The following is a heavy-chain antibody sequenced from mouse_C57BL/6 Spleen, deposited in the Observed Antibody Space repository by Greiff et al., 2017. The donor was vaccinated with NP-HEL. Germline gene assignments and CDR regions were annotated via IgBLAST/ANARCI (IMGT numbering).Heavy chain of an antibody. CDR3: TTGYGSSWLAN. D-gene: IGHD1-1*01. CDR2: IDPEDGDT. Sequence: VQLQQPGAELVRPGASVKLSCTASGFNIKDSYMHWVKQRPEQGLEWIGRIDPEDGDTEYAPKFQGKATMTADTSSNTASLQLSSLTSEDPAVYYCTTGYGSSWLANWGQGTLVTVAA. J-gene: IGHJ3*01. CDR1: GFNIKDSY. V-gene: IGHV14-1*01.